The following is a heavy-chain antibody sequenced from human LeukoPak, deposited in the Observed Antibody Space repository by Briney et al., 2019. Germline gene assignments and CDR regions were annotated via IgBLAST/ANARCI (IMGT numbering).Heavy chain of an antibody. V-gene: IGHV3-30*18. J-gene: IGHJ4*02. CDR1: GFTFGSYG. CDR3: AKGPLPFMVRGVIAY. Sequence: PGRSLRLSCAASGFTFGSYGMHWVRQAPGKGLEWVAVISYDGSNKYYADSVKGRFTISRDNSKNTLYLQMNSLRAEDTAVYYCAKGPLPFMVRGVIAYWGQGTLVTVSS. D-gene: IGHD3-10*01. CDR2: ISYDGSNK.